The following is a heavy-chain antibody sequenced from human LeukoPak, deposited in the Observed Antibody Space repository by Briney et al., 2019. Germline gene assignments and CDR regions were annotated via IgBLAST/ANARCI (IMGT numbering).Heavy chain of an antibody. D-gene: IGHD2-15*01. Sequence: PSETLSLTCTVSGGSISSGAYWGWVRQPPGKGLEWIGSIYYSGSTYYNPSLKSRVTISVDTPKNQFSLKLSSVTAADTAVYYCASRGYCSGGSCYSPPYYYYYMDVWGKGTTVTVSS. CDR3: ASRGYCSGGSCYSPPYYYYYMDV. CDR2: IYYSGST. CDR1: GGSISSGAY. J-gene: IGHJ6*03. V-gene: IGHV4-38-2*02.